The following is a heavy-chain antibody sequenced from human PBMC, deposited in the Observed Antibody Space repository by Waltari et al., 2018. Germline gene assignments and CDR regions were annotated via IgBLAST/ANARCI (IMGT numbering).Heavy chain of an antibody. D-gene: IGHD2-8*01. CDR1: GGTFSSYA. V-gene: IGHV1-69*12. CDR2: IIPIFGTA. J-gene: IGHJ6*02. Sequence: QVQLVQSGAEVKKPGSSVKVSCKASGGTFSSYAISWVRQAPGQGLEWMGGIIPIFGTANYAQKFQGRVTITADEATSTAYMELSSLRSEDTAVYYCARDEGYCINGVCYPHYYYYGMDVWGQGTTVTVSS. CDR3: ARDEGYCINGVCYPHYYYYGMDV.